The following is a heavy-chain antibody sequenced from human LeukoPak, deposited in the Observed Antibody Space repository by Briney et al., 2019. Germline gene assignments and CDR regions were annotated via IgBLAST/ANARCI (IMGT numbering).Heavy chain of an antibody. V-gene: IGHV1-2*02. J-gene: IGHJ4*02. CDR2: INPKSGGT. D-gene: IGHD3-16*01. CDR3: ARGTYDYVWGSYSPFDY. Sequence: ASVKVSCKASGYTFTGYYMHWVRQAPGQGLEWRGWINPKSGGTNYAQKFQGRVTMTRDTSISTAYMELSRLRSDDTAVYYCARGTYDYVWGSYSPFDYWGQGTLVTASS. CDR1: GYTFTGYY.